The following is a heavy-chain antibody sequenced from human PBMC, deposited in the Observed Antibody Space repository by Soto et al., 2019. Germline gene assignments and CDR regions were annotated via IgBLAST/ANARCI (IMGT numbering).Heavy chain of an antibody. CDR1: GFTFSSYG. J-gene: IGHJ6*02. D-gene: IGHD4-17*01. CDR2: ISYDGSNK. V-gene: IGHV3-30*18. Sequence: PGGSLRLSCAASGFTFSSYGMHWVRQAPGKGLEWVAVISYDGSNKYYADSVKGRFTISRDNSKNTLYLQMNSLRAEDTAVYYCAKMYDYGDYERDYYYYGMDVWGQGTTVTVSS. CDR3: AKMYDYGDYERDYYYYGMDV.